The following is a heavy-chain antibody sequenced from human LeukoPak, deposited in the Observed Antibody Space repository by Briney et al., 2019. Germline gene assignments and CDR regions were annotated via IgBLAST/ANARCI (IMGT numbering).Heavy chain of an antibody. Sequence: PGGSLRLSCAASGFSFSDYYMSWVRQAPGKGLEWVSYISSSGNTTYYADSVKGRFTISRDNAKNSLYLQMNSLRAEDTAVYYCAKMRSHSMVVAGKWYFDLWGRGTLVTVSS. V-gene: IGHV3-11*01. CDR3: AKMRSHSMVVAGKWYFDL. J-gene: IGHJ2*01. CDR1: GFSFSDYY. CDR2: ISSSGNTT. D-gene: IGHD2-15*01.